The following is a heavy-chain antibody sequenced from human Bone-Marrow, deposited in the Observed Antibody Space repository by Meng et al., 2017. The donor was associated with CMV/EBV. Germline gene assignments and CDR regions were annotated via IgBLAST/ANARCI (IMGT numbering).Heavy chain of an antibody. V-gene: IGHV4-34*01. Sequence: SETLSLTCAVYGGSFSDYYWTWIRQPPGKGLEWIGEINHSGTTNYNPSLKSRVTISVDTSKNQFSLKLSSVTAADTAVYYCARAMTSIAAATFDPWGQGTLVTVSS. CDR1: GGSFSDYY. D-gene: IGHD6-13*01. CDR3: ARAMTSIAAATFDP. CDR2: INHSGTT. J-gene: IGHJ5*02.